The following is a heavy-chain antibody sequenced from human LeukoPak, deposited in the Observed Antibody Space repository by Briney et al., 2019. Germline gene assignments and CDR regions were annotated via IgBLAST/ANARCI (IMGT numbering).Heavy chain of an antibody. V-gene: IGHV4-34*01. CDR2: INHLGST. CDR1: GRSFSGFY. J-gene: IGHJ4*02. D-gene: IGHD2/OR15-2a*01. Sequence: SETLSLTCAVSGRSFSGFYYSWIRQPPGKGLEWIAEINHLGSTFYNPSLKSRVTISVDTSKRQFSLRLTSVTAADTAVYYCARVYGDNSGYFDYWGQGTLVTVSS. CDR3: ARVYGDNSGYFDY.